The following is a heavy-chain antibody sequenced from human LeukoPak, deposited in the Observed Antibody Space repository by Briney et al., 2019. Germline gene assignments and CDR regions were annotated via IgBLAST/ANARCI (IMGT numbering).Heavy chain of an antibody. Sequence: ASVKVSCKASDTFTSYGISWVRPAPGQGLEWMGWISAYNGNTNYAQKLQGRVTMTTDTSTSTAYMELRSLRSDDTAVYYCARATSHITMVRGVIFWFDPWGQGTLVTVSS. CDR3: ARATSHITMVRGVIFWFDP. CDR2: ISAYNGNT. D-gene: IGHD3-10*01. V-gene: IGHV1-18*01. J-gene: IGHJ5*02. CDR1: DTFTSYG.